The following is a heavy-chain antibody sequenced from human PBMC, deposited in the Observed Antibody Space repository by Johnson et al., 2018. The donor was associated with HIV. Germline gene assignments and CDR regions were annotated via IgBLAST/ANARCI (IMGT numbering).Heavy chain of an antibody. D-gene: IGHD3-22*01. CDR3: AREARIVVVEPSDAFDI. Sequence: VQLVESGGGLVQPGGSLRLSCAASGFTVSNNSLNWVRQAPGKGLEWVSLIYSGGNTYYADSVRGRFTIIRDKSKNTLSLQMNGLRVGDTAVYYCAREARIVVVEPSDAFDIWGQGTMVTVSS. CDR1: GFTVSNNS. V-gene: IGHV3-66*01. J-gene: IGHJ3*02. CDR2: IYSGGNT.